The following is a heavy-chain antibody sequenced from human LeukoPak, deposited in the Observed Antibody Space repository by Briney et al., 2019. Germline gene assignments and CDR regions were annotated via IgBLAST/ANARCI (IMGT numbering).Heavy chain of an antibody. CDR2: ISASGGST. J-gene: IGHJ4*02. CDR1: GFTFSSYA. V-gene: IGHV3-23*01. Sequence: GGSLRLCCAASGFTFSSYAMSWVRQAPGKGLEWVSIISASGGSTYYADSVKGRFTISRDKSRNYLQMNSLRGDDTAIYYCAKDVRVGEYYGSGSYFDYWGQGTLVTVSS. CDR3: AKDVRVGEYYGSGSYFDY. D-gene: IGHD3-10*01.